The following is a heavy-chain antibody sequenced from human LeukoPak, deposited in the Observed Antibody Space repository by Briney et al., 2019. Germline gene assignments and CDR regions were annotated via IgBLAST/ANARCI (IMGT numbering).Heavy chain of an antibody. CDR2: INPSGGST. CDR1: GYTFTSYY. V-gene: IGHV1-46*01. J-gene: IGHJ5*02. CDR3: ARDNSVGDTAWWFDP. Sequence: GASVKVSCKASGYTFTSYYMHWVRQAPGQGLEWMGIINPSGGSTSYAQKFQGRVTMTRDMSTSTAYMELSSLRSEDTAVYYCARDNSVGDTAWWFDPWGQGTLVTVSS. D-gene: IGHD1-26*01.